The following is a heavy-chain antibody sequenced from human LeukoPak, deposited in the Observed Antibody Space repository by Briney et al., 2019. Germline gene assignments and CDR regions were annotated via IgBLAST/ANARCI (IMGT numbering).Heavy chain of an antibody. Sequence: GSVKVSCKASGYTFTGYYMHWVRQAPGQGLELMGWINPNSGGTNYAQKFQGRVTMTRDTSISTAYMELSRLRSDDTAVYYCARDFLASTFDIWGQGTMVTVSS. V-gene: IGHV1-2*02. CDR2: INPNSGGT. CDR1: GYTFTGYY. J-gene: IGHJ3*02. CDR3: ARDFLASTFDI.